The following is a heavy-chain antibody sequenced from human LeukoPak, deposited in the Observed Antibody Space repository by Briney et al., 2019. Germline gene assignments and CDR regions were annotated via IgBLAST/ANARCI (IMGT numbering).Heavy chain of an antibody. CDR2: ISYDGSNK. J-gene: IGHJ6*02. CDR3: ARPDRREDYYYGMDV. D-gene: IGHD1-26*01. V-gene: IGHV3-30*03. CDR1: GFTFNNYW. Sequence: GGSLRLSCAASGFTFNNYWMSWVRQAPGKGLEWVAVISYDGSNKYYADSVKGRFTISRDNSKNTLYLQMNSLRAEDTAVYYCARPDRREDYYYGMDVWGQGTTVTVSS.